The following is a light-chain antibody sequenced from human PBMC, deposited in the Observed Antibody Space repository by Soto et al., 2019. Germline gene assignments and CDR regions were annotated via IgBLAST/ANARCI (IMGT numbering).Light chain of an antibody. V-gene: IGKV4-1*01. CDR3: QQYYGPPYT. CDR2: WAS. CDR1: QSVLYSSNNKNY. Sequence: DIVMTQSPDSLAVSLGERATINCKSSQSVLYSSNNKNYLAWYQQKPRQPPKLLIYWASTRESGVPDRFSGSGSGTDFTLTISGLQAVDVAVYYCQQYYGPPYTFGQGTKLEIK. J-gene: IGKJ2*01.